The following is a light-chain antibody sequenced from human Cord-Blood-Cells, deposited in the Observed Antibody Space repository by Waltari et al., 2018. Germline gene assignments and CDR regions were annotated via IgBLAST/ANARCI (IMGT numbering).Light chain of an antibody. Sequence: IVLTPSPATLSSSPGARATLSCRASQSVSSYLAWYQQKPGQAPRLLIYDASNRATGIPARFSGSGSGTDFTLTISSLEPEDFAVYYCQQRSNRPITFGQGTRLEIK. CDR2: DAS. V-gene: IGKV3-11*01. J-gene: IGKJ5*01. CDR1: QSVSSY. CDR3: QQRSNRPIT.